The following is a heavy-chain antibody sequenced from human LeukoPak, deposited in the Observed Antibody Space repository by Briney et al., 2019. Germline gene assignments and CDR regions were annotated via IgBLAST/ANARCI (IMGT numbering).Heavy chain of an antibody. Sequence: SETLSLACTVSGGSFSTYYWSWIRQPPGKGLEWIGYIYYSGSTDYNPSLKSRVTMSVDTSKNQFSLKLSSVTAADTAVYYCARAVISFGGVIAKGFDCWGQGTLVTISS. V-gene: IGHV4-59*01. D-gene: IGHD3-16*02. CDR3: ARAVISFGGVIAKGFDC. J-gene: IGHJ4*02. CDR2: IYYSGST. CDR1: GGSFSTYY.